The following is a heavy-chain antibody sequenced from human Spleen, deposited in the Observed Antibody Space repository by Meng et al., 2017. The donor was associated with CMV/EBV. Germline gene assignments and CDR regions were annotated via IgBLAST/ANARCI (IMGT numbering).Heavy chain of an antibody. CDR1: GFTFDDYA. CDR2: ISWNSGSI. V-gene: IGHV3-9*01. D-gene: IGHD4-23*01. Sequence: SLKISCAASGFTFDDYAMHWVRQAPGKGLGWVSGISWNSGSIGYADSVKGRFTISRENAKNSLYLQMSSLRADDTAVYYCARDYAHYGGIPDAFDVWGQGTMVTVSS. J-gene: IGHJ3*01. CDR3: ARDYAHYGGIPDAFDV.